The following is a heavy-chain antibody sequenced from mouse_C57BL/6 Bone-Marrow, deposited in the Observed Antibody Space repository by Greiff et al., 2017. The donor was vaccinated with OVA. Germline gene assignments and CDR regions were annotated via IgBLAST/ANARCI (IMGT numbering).Heavy chain of an antibody. CDR2: ISDGGSYT. D-gene: IGHD2-4*01. CDR3: ARERRGLRYYFDD. Sequence: EVKLVESGGGLVKRGGSLKLSCAASGFTFSSYSMSWVRQTPEQRLEWVATISDGGSYTYYPDNVKGRFTISSAHAMNNLYLQLRHLKSEDPAMSDCARERRGLRYYFDDGGQGTTLTVSS. CDR1: GFTFSSYS. J-gene: IGHJ2*01. V-gene: IGHV5-4*01.